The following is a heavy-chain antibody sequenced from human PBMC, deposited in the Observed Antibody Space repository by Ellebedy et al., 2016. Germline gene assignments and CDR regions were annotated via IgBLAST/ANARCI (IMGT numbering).Heavy chain of an antibody. V-gene: IGHV3-43D*03. CDR2: ISWDGGST. Sequence: GGSLRLSCAASEFTFDDYAMHWVRQAPGKGLEWVSLISWDGGSTYYADSVKGRFTISRDNSKNSLYLQMNSLRAEDTALYYCAKDKGLDYGSCFDYWGQGTLVTVSS. CDR1: EFTFDDYA. D-gene: IGHD4-17*01. J-gene: IGHJ4*02. CDR3: AKDKGLDYGSCFDY.